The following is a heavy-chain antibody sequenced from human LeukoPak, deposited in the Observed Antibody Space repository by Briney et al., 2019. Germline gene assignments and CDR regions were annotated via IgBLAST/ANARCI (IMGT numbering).Heavy chain of an antibody. D-gene: IGHD3-16*01. Sequence: GGSLRLSCAASGFTFSSYSMNWVRQAPGKGLEWVSAISGSGGSTYYADSVKGRFTISRDNSKNTLYLQMNSLRAEDTAVYYCAKGGSVYYFDYWGQGTLVTVSS. CDR3: AKGGSVYYFDY. V-gene: IGHV3-23*01. J-gene: IGHJ4*02. CDR2: ISGSGGST. CDR1: GFTFSSYS.